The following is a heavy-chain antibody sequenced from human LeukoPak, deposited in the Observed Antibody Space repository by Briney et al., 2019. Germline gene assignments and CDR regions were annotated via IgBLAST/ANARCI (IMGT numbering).Heavy chain of an antibody. Sequence: PGGSLRLSCVASGFSFSNHGMHWVRQAPGKGLEWVSVIASDGGAKFYADSVKGRFTLSRDNPKNMFFLQMNLLIVEDTAIYYCAREATWGQWYFDHWGQGTPVTVSS. D-gene: IGHD6-19*01. CDR1: GFSFSNHG. J-gene: IGHJ4*02. CDR3: AREATWGQWYFDH. V-gene: IGHV3-30*03. CDR2: IASDGGAK.